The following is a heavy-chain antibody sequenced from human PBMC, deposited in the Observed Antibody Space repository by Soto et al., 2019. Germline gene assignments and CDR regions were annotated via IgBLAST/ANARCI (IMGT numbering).Heavy chain of an antibody. CDR2: IIPIFGTA. J-gene: IGHJ4*02. Sequence: ASVKVSCKASGGTFSSYAISWVRQAPGQGLEWMGGIIPIFGTANYAQKFQGRVTITADESTSTAYMELSSLRSEDTAVYYCASLYSGSYLYCFDYWGQGTLVTVSS. V-gene: IGHV1-69*13. CDR3: ASLYSGSYLYCFDY. CDR1: GGTFSSYA. D-gene: IGHD1-26*01.